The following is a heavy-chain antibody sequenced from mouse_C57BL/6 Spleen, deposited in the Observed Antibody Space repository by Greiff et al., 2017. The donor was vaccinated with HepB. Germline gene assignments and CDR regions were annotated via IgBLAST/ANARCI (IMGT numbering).Heavy chain of an antibody. CDR3: ARHGGRQLRLPFAY. CDR1: GFTFSSYG. Sequence: DVKLVESGGDLVKPGGSLKLSCAASGFTFSSYGMSWVRQTPDKRLEWVATISSGGSYTYYPDSVKGRFTISRDNAKNTLYLQMSSLKSEDTAMYYCARHGGRQLRLPFAYWGQGTLVTVSA. CDR2: ISSGGSYT. J-gene: IGHJ3*01. V-gene: IGHV5-6*02. D-gene: IGHD3-2*02.